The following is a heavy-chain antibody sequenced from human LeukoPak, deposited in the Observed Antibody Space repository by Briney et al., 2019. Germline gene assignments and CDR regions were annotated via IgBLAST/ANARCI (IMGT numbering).Heavy chain of an antibody. Sequence: PGGSLRLSCAASGFTVSSNYMSWVRQAPGKGLEGVAIISYDGSNQYYADSVKGRFTISRDSSQNTLYLQMNSLRAEDTAVYYCARELTGYWQQYWGQGTLVTVSS. CDR1: GFTVSSNY. J-gene: IGHJ4*02. D-gene: IGHD3-9*01. CDR2: ISYDGSNQ. CDR3: ARELTGYWQQY. V-gene: IGHV3-30*03.